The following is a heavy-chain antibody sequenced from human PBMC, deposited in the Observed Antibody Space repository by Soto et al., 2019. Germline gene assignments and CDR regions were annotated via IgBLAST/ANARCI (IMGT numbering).Heavy chain of an antibody. CDR1: GFTFSSYS. J-gene: IGHJ4*02. CDR3: ARDTQDDFWSGYYRDY. V-gene: IGHV3-48*02. D-gene: IGHD3-3*01. Sequence: EVQLVESGGGLVQPGGSLRLSCAASGFTFSSYSMNWVRQAPGKGLEWVSYISSSSSTIYYADSVKGRFTISRDNAKNSLYLQMNSLRDVDTAVYYCARDTQDDFWSGYYRDYWGQGTLVTVSS. CDR2: ISSSSSTI.